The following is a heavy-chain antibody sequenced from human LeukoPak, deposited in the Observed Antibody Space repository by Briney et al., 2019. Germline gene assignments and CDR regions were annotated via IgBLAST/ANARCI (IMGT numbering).Heavy chain of an antibody. J-gene: IGHJ4*02. CDR3: ARGWQGASGIDY. CDR2: KNPNSGNT. D-gene: IGHD3-10*01. V-gene: IGHV1-8*01. Sequence: APVKVSRKASGYTFTSYDINWVRQATGQGLEWMGWKNPNSGNTGYAQKFQGRVTMTRNTSISTAYMELSSLRSEDTAVYYCARGWQGASGIDYWGQGTLVTVSS. CDR1: GYTFTSYD.